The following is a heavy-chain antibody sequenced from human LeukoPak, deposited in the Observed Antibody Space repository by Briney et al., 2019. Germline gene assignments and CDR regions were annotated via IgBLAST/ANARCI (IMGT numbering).Heavy chain of an antibody. CDR1: GGSTSGINYY. D-gene: IGHD3-10*01. Sequence: SQTLSLTCTVSGGSTSGINYYWTWIRQPAGKGLEWIGRIYTTGSINYNPSLKSRVTISVDTSNNQFSLKLSSVTAADTAVYYCARVSPSGVWDVWGQGTTVTVSS. V-gene: IGHV4-61*02. J-gene: IGHJ6*02. CDR3: ARVSPSGVWDV. CDR2: IYTTGSI.